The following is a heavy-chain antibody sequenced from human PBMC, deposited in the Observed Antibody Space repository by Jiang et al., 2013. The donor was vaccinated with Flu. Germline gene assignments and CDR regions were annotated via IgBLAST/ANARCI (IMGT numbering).Heavy chain of an antibody. CDR1: GYTLTELS. J-gene: IGHJ6*02. D-gene: IGHD3-9*01. CDR3: ATWGDILTGDYYYGMDV. V-gene: IGHV1-24*01. Sequence: KVSCKVSGYTLTELSMHWVRQALEKGLSGWEVLILKNGETIYAQKFQGRVTMTEDTSTDTAYMELSSLRSEDTAVYYCATWGDILTGDYYYGMDVWGQGTTVTVSS. CDR2: LILKNGET.